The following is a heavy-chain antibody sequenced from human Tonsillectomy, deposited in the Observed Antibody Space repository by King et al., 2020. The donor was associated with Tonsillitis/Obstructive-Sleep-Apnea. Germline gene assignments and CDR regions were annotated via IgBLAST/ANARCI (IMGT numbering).Heavy chain of an antibody. D-gene: IGHD6-19*01. V-gene: IGHV3-30*04. CDR2: ISYDGSNK. Sequence: VQLVESGGGVVQPGRSLRLSCAASGFTFSSYTMHWVCQAPGKGLEWVAIISYDGSNKYYADSVKGRFTFSRDNSKNTLYLQMNSLRPEDTAVYYCANGGSQHSSGWYYFDYWGQGTLVTVSS. CDR3: ANGGSQHSSGWYYFDY. J-gene: IGHJ4*02. CDR1: GFTFSSYT.